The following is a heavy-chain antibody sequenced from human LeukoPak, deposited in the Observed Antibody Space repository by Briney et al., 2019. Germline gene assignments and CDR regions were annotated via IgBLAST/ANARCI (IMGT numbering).Heavy chain of an antibody. V-gene: IGHV4-59*08. J-gene: IGHJ5*02. D-gene: IGHD3-10*01. CDR1: GGSISSYY. CDR2: IYYSGST. Sequence: SETLSLTCTVSGGSISSYYWSWIRQPPGKGLEWMGYIYYSGSTNYNPSLKSRVTISVDTSKNQFSLKLSSVTAADTAVYYCARGTRSGNYYGNWFDPWGQGTLVTVSS. CDR3: ARGTRSGNYYGNWFDP.